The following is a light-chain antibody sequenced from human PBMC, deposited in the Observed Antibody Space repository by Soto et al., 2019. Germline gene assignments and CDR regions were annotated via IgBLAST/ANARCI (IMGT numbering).Light chain of an antibody. J-gene: IGKJ1*01. CDR2: KAS. Sequence: DIKMTQSPSTLSASVGGGVTITCRASQTISSRLAWYQQKPGKAPKILIYKASTLKSGVPSRFSGSGSGTEFTLTISSLQPDDFATYYCQHYNSYPEAFGQGTKVDIK. CDR3: QHYNSYPEA. V-gene: IGKV1-5*03. CDR1: QTISSR.